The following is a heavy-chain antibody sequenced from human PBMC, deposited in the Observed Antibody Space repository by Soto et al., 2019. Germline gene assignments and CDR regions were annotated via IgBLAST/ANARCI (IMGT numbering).Heavy chain of an antibody. CDR3: AKGFGELLSSGLYSCYIDY. D-gene: IGHD3-10*01. CDR2: ISYDGSNK. V-gene: IGHV3-30*18. J-gene: IGHJ4*03. Sequence: QVQLVESGGGVVQPGRSLRLSCAASGFTFSSRGMHWVRQAPGKGLEWVAVISYDGSNKYYADSVKGRFSISRDNSQNTLYLQLNSLRAEDTAVYYCAKGFGELLSSGLYSCYIDYWGQGTLVTVSS. CDR1: GFTFSSRG.